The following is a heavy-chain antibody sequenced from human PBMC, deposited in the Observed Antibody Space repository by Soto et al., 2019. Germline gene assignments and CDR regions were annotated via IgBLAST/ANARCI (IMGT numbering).Heavy chain of an antibody. CDR2: IIPSFGTA. J-gene: IGHJ4*02. Sequence: ASVKVSCKASGGTFSSYAISWVRQAPGQGLEWMGGIIPSFGTANYAQKFQGRVTITADESTSTAYMELSSARSGDTAVYYCGRGPGIWRLDYWGLGTLVTVA. V-gene: IGHV1-69*13. CDR3: GRGPGIWRLDY. D-gene: IGHD2-15*01. CDR1: GGTFSSYA.